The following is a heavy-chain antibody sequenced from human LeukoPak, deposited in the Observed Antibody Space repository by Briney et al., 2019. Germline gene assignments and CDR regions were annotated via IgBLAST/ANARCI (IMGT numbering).Heavy chain of an antibody. J-gene: IGHJ3*02. CDR2: KFYSGST. CDR3: ASNYYDSSGYERDDAFDI. CDR1: GGSISGFY. V-gene: IGHV4-59*01. Sequence: KPAETLSLTCTVSGGSISGFYWSWIRQPPGKGLEWIGYKFYSGSTNYNPSLKSRVTISLDTSKNQFSLKLSSVTAADTAVYYCASNYYDSSGYERDDAFDIWGQGTMVTVPS. D-gene: IGHD3-22*01.